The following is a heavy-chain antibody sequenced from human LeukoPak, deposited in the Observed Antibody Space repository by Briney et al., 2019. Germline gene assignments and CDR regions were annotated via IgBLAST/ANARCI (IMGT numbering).Heavy chain of an antibody. V-gene: IGHV3-48*04. CDR1: GFTFSSYA. CDR3: ARRVSSAWALEDY. Sequence: GGSLRLSCAASGFTFSSYAMSWVRQAPGKGLEWVSYISTSASTTSYADSVKGRFTISRDNAENSLYLQMNSLRAEDTAVYYCARRVSSAWALEDYWGQGTLVTVSS. J-gene: IGHJ4*02. D-gene: IGHD6-19*01. CDR2: ISTSASTT.